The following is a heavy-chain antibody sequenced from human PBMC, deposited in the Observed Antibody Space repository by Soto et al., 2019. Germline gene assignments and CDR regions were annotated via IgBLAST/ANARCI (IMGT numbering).Heavy chain of an antibody. Sequence: ASVKVSCKASGYTFTSYYMHWVRQAPGQGLEWMGIINPSGGSTSYAQKFQGRVTMTRDTSTSTVYMELSSLRSEDTAVYYCARDLLAYCGGDCRAYWGQGTLVTVSS. D-gene: IGHD2-21*02. CDR3: ARDLLAYCGGDCRAY. V-gene: IGHV1-46*01. CDR2: INPSGGST. CDR1: GYTFTSYY. J-gene: IGHJ4*02.